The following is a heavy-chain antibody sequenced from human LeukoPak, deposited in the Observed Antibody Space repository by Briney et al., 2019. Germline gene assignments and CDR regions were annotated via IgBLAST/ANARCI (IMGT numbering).Heavy chain of an antibody. CDR3: ARGTWFVSYFED. CDR2: INHSGST. V-gene: IGHV4-34*01. Sequence: SETLSLTCAVYGGSFSGYYWSWIRRPPGKGLEWIGEINHSGSTNYNPSLKSRVTISVDTSKNQFSLKLSPVTAADTAVYYCARGTWFVSYFEDWGQGTLVTVSS. J-gene: IGHJ4*02. CDR1: GGSFSGYY. D-gene: IGHD3-10*01.